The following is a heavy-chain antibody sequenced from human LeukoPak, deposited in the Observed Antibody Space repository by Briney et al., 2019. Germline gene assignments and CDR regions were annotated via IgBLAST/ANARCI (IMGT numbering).Heavy chain of an antibody. CDR1: GGSISSYY. J-gene: IGHJ4*02. CDR3: ARGKREDYFDY. D-gene: IGHD1-26*01. Sequence: KPSETLSLTRTVSGGSISSYYWSWIRQPPGKGLEWIGYIYYSGSTNYNPSLKSRVTISVDTSKNQFSLKLSSVTAADTAVYYCARGKREDYFDYWGQGTLVTVSS. CDR2: IYYSGST. V-gene: IGHV4-59*08.